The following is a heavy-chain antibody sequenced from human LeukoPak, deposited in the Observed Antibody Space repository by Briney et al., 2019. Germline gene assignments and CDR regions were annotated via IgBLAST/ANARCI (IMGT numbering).Heavy chain of an antibody. D-gene: IGHD2-2*01. V-gene: IGHV1-18*01. CDR1: GYTFTSYG. CDR2: ISAYNGNT. J-gene: IGHJ6*02. Sequence: GASVKVSCKASGYTFTSYGISWVRQAPGQGLEWMGWISAYNGNTNYAQKLQGRVTMTTDTSTSTAYMELRSLRSDDTAVYYCARDSGYCSSTSCYGVIYYGTDVWGQGTTVTVSS. CDR3: ARDSGYCSSTSCYGVIYYGTDV.